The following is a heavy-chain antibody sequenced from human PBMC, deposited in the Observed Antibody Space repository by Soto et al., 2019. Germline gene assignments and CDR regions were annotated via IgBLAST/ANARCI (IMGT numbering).Heavy chain of an antibody. CDR2: INHSVCT. Sequence: QVQLQQWGAGLLKPSETLSLTCAVYGGSFSPYFWSWIRQPPGKGLEWMGEINHSVCTNYNPSHTRRATLSVATSKNQVSLKLTPVTAADTAVYYCARLASGWQYYYFDFWGRGTPVTVSS. CDR3: ARLASGWQYYYFDF. CDR1: GGSFSPYF. D-gene: IGHD6-19*01. J-gene: IGHJ2*01. V-gene: IGHV4-34*01.